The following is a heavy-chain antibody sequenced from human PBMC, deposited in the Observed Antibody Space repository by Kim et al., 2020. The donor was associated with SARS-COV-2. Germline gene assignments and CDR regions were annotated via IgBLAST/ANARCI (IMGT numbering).Heavy chain of an antibody. CDR1: GFTFSSYS. Sequence: LSLTCAASGFTFSSYSMNWVRQAPGKGLEWVSSISSSSSYIYYADSVKGRFTISRDNAKNSLYLQMNSLRAVDTAVYYCARDSLDYYGMDVWGQGTTVTVSS. V-gene: IGHV3-21*01. J-gene: IGHJ6*02. CDR3: ARDSLDYYGMDV. CDR2: ISSSSSYI.